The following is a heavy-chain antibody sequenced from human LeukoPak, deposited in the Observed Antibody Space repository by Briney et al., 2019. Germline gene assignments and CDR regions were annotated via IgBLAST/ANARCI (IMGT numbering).Heavy chain of an antibody. CDR1: GYTFTGYY. CDR3: ARDLMDYYDSSGSNWFDP. V-gene: IGHV1-2*02. CDR2: INPNSGGT. Sequence: ASVKVSCKASGYTFTGYYMHWVRQAPGQGLEWMGWINPNSGGTNYAQKFQGRVTMTRDTSISTAYMELSSLRSEDTAVYYCARDLMDYYDSSGSNWFDPWGQGTLVTVSS. J-gene: IGHJ5*02. D-gene: IGHD3-22*01.